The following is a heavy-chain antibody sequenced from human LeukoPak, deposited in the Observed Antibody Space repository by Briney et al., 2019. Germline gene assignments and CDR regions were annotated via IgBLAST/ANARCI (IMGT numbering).Heavy chain of an antibody. V-gene: IGHV3-23*01. CDR3: AKDDRFNYYDSSGYSPFDY. J-gene: IGHJ4*02. CDR2: ISGSGGST. Sequence: GGSLRLSRAASGFTFSSYAMSWVRQAPGKGLEWVSAISGSGGSTYYADSVKGRFTISRDNSKNTLYLQMNSLRAEDTAVYYCAKDDRFNYYDSSGYSPFDYWGQGTLVTVSS. CDR1: GFTFSSYA. D-gene: IGHD3-22*01.